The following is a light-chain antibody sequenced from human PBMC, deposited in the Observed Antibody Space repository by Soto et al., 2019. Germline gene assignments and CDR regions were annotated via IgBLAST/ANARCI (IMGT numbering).Light chain of an antibody. Sequence: DIQMTQAPSSLSASVGDRVTITCQAIEDISYYLNWYQQKTGQTPKLLIYDASQLETGVTSRFSGSGSGTDFTFTINSLQPEDIGTYYCQHYNSLPITFGQGTRLEIK. J-gene: IGKJ5*01. V-gene: IGKV1-33*01. CDR3: QHYNSLPIT. CDR1: EDISYY. CDR2: DAS.